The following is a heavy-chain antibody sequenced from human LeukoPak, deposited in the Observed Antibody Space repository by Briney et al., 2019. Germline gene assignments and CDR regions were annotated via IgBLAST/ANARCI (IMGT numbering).Heavy chain of an antibody. D-gene: IGHD1-26*01. V-gene: IGHV1-24*01. CDR3: ATAWEPAAFVDY. Sequence: ASVKVSCKVSGYTLTELSMHRVRQAPGKGLEWMGGFDAEDGETIYAQKFQGRVTMTEDTSTDTAYMELSSLRSEDTAVYYCATAWEPAAFVDYWGQGTLVTVSS. CDR1: GYTLTELS. CDR2: FDAEDGET. J-gene: IGHJ4*02.